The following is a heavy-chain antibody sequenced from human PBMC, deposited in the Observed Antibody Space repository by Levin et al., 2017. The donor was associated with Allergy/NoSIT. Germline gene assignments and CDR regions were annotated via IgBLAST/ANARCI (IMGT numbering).Heavy chain of an antibody. V-gene: IGHV4-59*01. J-gene: IGHJ6*02. Sequence: SQTLSLTCTVSGGSISSYYWSWIRQPPGKGLEWIGYIYYSGSTNYNPSLKSRVTISVDTSKNQFSLKLSSVTAADTAVYYCAREFDSSGYYGVGGMDVWGQGTTVTVSS. D-gene: IGHD3-22*01. CDR1: GGSISSYY. CDR3: AREFDSSGYYGVGGMDV. CDR2: IYYSGST.